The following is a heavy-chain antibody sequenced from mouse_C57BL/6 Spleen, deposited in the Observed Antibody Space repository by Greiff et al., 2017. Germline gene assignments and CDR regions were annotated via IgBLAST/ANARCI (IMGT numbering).Heavy chain of an antibody. J-gene: IGHJ3*01. V-gene: IGHV14-4*01. CDR1: GFNIKDDY. CDR2: VDPENGDT. Sequence: QLQQSGAELVRPGASVKLSCTASGFNIKDDYMHWVKQRPEQGLEWIGWVDPENGDTEYASKFQGKATITADTSSNTAYLQLSSLTSEDTAVYYCTRAYDYDGNYWGQGTLVTVSA. D-gene: IGHD2-4*01. CDR3: TRAYDYDGNY.